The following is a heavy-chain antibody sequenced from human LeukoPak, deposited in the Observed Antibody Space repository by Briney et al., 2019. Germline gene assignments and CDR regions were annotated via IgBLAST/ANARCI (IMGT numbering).Heavy chain of an antibody. CDR1: GGSISSGGYY. V-gene: IGHV4-31*03. J-gene: IGHJ4*02. CDR3: ARGTYYYGSGSYYYFDY. D-gene: IGHD3-10*01. Sequence: SQTLSLTCTVSGGSISSGGYYWSWIRQHPGKGLEWIGYIYYSGSTNYNPSLKSRVTISVDTSKNQFSLKLSSVTAADTAVYYCARGTYYYGSGSYYYFDYWGQGTLVTVSS. CDR2: IYYSGST.